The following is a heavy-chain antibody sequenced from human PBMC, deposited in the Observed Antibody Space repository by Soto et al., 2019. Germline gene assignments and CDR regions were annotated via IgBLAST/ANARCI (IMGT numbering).Heavy chain of an antibody. Sequence: EVQLVESGGGLVQPGGSLRLSCAASGFSFRTHDMHWVRQGRGKGLEWVSGIGTAGDTSYSGSVKGRFTISRENDKNSSYLQVNNLRPEDTAVYYCARVALDYGDPLFSFFDLWGRGTLVTVSS. V-gene: IGHV3-13*01. CDR2: IGTAGDT. J-gene: IGHJ2*01. CDR1: GFSFRTHD. CDR3: ARVALDYGDPLFSFFDL. D-gene: IGHD4-17*01.